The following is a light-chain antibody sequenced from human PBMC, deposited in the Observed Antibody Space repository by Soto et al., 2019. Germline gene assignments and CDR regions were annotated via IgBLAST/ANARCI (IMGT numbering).Light chain of an antibody. CDR3: SSYTTSNTRQIV. Sequence: SVLPQPASVPGSPGQSITISCTGTSSDVGGYNYVSWYQHHPGKAPKLIIYDVTNRPSGVSNPFSGSKSGNTASLTISGLQPEDEADYYCSSYTTSNTRQIVFGTGTKVTVL. CDR1: SSDVGGYNY. CDR2: DVT. J-gene: IGLJ1*01. V-gene: IGLV2-14*03.